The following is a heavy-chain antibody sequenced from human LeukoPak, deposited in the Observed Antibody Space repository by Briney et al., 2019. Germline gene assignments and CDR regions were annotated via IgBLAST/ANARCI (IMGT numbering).Heavy chain of an antibody. D-gene: IGHD6-19*01. CDR3: ARDSSGGMGLCFDP. CDR2: INSDGSST. V-gene: IGHV3-74*01. J-gene: IGHJ5*02. Sequence: GGSLRLSCAASGFTFSSYWMHWVRQPPGKGLVWVSRINSDGSSTSYADSVKGRFTISRDNAKNTLYLQMNSLRAEDTAVYYCARDSSGGMGLCFDPWGQGTLVTVSS. CDR1: GFTFSSYW.